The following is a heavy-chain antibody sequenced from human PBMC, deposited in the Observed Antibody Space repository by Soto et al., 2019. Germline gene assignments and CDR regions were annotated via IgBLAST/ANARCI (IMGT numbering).Heavy chain of an antibody. D-gene: IGHD3-16*01. Sequence: QVQLQESGPGLVKPSQTLSLTCSVSGASISSGGYYWNWIRQHPGKGLEWIGYIYYSGTTYYNPSLKSRVTIPVETSKNRFSGELSSVTAADTAVNCCAASCVGCGGFNYYGMDVWGQGTTVTVS. V-gene: IGHV4-31*03. CDR2: IYYSGTT. CDR1: GASISSGGYY. J-gene: IGHJ6*02. CDR3: AASCVGCGGFNYYGMDV.